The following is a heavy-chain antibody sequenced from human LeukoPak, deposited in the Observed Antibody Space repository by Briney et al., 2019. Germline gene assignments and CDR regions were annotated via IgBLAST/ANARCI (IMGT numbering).Heavy chain of an antibody. D-gene: IGHD3-9*01. CDR3: AKVKLALTFFDY. J-gene: IGHJ4*02. CDR2: ISGSGGST. Sequence: GGSLRLSCAASGFTFSSYAMSWVRQAPGKGLEWVSAISGSGGSTYYADSVKGRFTISRDNSRNTLYLQMNSLRAEDTAVYYCAKVKLALTFFDYWGQGTLVTVSS. V-gene: IGHV3-23*01. CDR1: GFTFSSYA.